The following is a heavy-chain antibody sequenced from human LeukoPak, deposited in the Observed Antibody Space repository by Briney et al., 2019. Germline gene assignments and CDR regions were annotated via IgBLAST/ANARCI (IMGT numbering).Heavy chain of an antibody. J-gene: IGHJ4*02. CDR3: VVAGMGGSFDY. D-gene: IGHD6-19*01. CDR2: IYYSGST. CDR1: GGSISSSSYY. Sequence: PSETLSLICTVSGGSISSSSYYWGWIRQPPGKGLEWIGTIYYSGSTYYNPSLKSRVSISVDTSKNQFSLKLSSVIAADTAVYYCVVAGMGGSFDYWGQGTLVTVSS. V-gene: IGHV4-39*01.